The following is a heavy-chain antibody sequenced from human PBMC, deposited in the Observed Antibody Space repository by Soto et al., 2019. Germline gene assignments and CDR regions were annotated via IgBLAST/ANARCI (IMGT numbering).Heavy chain of an antibody. D-gene: IGHD5-12*01. CDR3: ARGPAYAGYMAS. CDR1: GGTLSNHA. Sequence: QVRLVQSGAEVKKPGSSVKVSCKASGGTLSNHAINWVRQAPGRGPEWVGGIILPFGTPNYAQKFQGRVTINADESMTTAYMERNGLRSEDTAVYYCARGPAYAGYMASWGQGSLVTVSS. CDR2: IILPFGTP. J-gene: IGHJ5*02. V-gene: IGHV1-69*13.